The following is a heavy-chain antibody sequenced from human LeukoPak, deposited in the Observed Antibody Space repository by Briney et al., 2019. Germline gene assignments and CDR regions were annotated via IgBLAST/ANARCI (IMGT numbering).Heavy chain of an antibody. CDR3: TRTTFLGSTYFQH. D-gene: IGHD1-1*01. CDR1: GYTFTSYY. Sequence: ASVKVSCKASGYTFTSYYMHWVRQAPGQGLEWMGIINPSGGSTSYAQKFQGRVTMTRDTSTNTAYMEVRSLRPDDTAVYYCTRTTFLGSTYFQHWGQGTLVTVSS. V-gene: IGHV1-46*01. J-gene: IGHJ1*01. CDR2: INPSGGST.